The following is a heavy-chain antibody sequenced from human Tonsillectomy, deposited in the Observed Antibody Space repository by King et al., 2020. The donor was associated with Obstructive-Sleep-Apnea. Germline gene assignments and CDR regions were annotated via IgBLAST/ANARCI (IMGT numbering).Heavy chain of an antibody. CDR2: LSWDGCST. V-gene: IGHV3-43D*03. J-gene: IGHJ4*02. Sequence: VQLVESGGVVVQPGGSLRLSCAASGFTFDDYAMHLVRQAPWKGLECVFLLSWDGCSTYYADFIKGRFTISRDNSKNSLYLQMNSLRTEDTALYYCAKDKGRELLGYGVDYWGQGTLVTVSS. CDR3: AKDKGRELLGYGVDY. D-gene: IGHD2-8*01. CDR1: GFTFDDYA.